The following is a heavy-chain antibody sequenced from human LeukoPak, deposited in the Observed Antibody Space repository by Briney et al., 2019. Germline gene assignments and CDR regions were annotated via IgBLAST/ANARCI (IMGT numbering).Heavy chain of an antibody. CDR1: GYSFTSYW. Sequence: GESLKISCKGSGYSFTSYWIGWVRQMPGKGLEWMGIIYPGDSDTRYSPSFQGQVTISADKSISTAYLQWSSLKASDTAMYYCARRRCSGGSCYPNQNFDYWGQGTLVTVSS. J-gene: IGHJ4*02. D-gene: IGHD2-15*01. CDR2: IYPGDSDT. CDR3: ARRRCSGGSCYPNQNFDY. V-gene: IGHV5-51*01.